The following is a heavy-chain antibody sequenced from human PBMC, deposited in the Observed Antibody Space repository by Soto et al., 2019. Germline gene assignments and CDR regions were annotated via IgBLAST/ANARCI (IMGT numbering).Heavy chain of an antibody. CDR1: VYSISSGYF. J-gene: IGHJ4*02. V-gene: IGHV4-38-2*02. D-gene: IGHD4-4*01. CDR3: GRDDYSHYGGPGY. CDR2: IVHSGTT. Sequence: SETLSLTCSFSVYSISSGYFWGWIRQPPGKGLEWIGSIVHSGTTFYNPSLKSRVTISVDTSRNQFSLLLTSVSAADAAVYYCGRDDYSHYGGPGYWGQGTLVNVS.